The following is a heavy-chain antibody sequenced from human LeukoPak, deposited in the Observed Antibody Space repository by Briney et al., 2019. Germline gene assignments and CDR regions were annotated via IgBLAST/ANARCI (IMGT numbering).Heavy chain of an antibody. V-gene: IGHV3-20*04. CDR3: ARRASSGWYVVHYYYMDV. J-gene: IGHJ6*03. D-gene: IGHD6-19*01. CDR1: GFTFDDYG. Sequence: GGSLRLSCAASGFTFDDYGMSWVRQAPGKGLEWVSGINWNGGSTGYADSVKGRFTISRDNAKNSLYLQMNSLRAEDTALYYCARRASSGWYVVHYYYMDVWGKGTTVTVSS. CDR2: INWNGGST.